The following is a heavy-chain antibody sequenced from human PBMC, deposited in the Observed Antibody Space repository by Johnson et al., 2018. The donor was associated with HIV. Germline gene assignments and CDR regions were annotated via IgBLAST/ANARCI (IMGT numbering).Heavy chain of an antibody. CDR3: ATDIVVVLALGGDAFDI. D-gene: IGHD2-2*01. CDR2: INQDGSEK. J-gene: IGHJ3*02. CDR1: GFPFSSFW. V-gene: IGHV3-7*01. Sequence: MMLVESGGGLVQPGGSLRLSCVVSGFPFSSFWMHWVRQTPGKGLEWVANINQDGSEKYYVDSARGRFTISRDNAKNSRYLQMSSLRAEDTAVYYCATDIVVVLALGGDAFDIWGQGTMVIVSS.